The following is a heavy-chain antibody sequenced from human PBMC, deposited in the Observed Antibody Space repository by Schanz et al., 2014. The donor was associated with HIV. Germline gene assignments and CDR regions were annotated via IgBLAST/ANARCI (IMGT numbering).Heavy chain of an antibody. J-gene: IGHJ6*02. CDR3: ARSPSYGMDV. Sequence: EVQLLESGGGLVQPGGSLRLSCAASGFPFSSYAMNWVRQAPGKGLEWVSYISSSSTTRHYADSVKGRFTISRDNAKNSLSLQMNSLRDEDTAVYYCARSPSYGMDVWGQGTTVTVSS. CDR1: GFPFSSYA. CDR2: ISSSSTTR. V-gene: IGHV3-48*02.